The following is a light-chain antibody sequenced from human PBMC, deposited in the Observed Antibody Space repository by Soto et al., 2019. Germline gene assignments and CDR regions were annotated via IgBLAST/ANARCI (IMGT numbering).Light chain of an antibody. Sequence: VLTQPPSTSGTPGQRVTISCSGSSSNIGSNTVNWYQQLPGTAPKLLIYSNNQRPSGVPDRFSGSKSGTSASLAISGLQSEDEADYYCAAWDDSLNGVVFGGGTKLTVL. V-gene: IGLV1-44*01. J-gene: IGLJ2*01. CDR2: SNN. CDR3: AAWDDSLNGVV. CDR1: SSNIGSNT.